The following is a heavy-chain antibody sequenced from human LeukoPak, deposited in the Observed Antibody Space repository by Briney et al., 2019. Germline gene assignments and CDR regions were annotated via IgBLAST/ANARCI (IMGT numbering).Heavy chain of an antibody. CDR1: GGSISSGSYY. Sequence: SETLSLTCTVSGGSISSGSYYWSWIRQPAGKGLEWIGRIYTSGSTNYNPSLKSRVTISVDTSKNQFSLKLSSVTAADTAVYYCARDACSSTSCYIGPWFDPWGQGTLVTASS. D-gene: IGHD2-2*02. CDR3: ARDACSSTSCYIGPWFDP. J-gene: IGHJ5*02. CDR2: IYTSGST. V-gene: IGHV4-61*02.